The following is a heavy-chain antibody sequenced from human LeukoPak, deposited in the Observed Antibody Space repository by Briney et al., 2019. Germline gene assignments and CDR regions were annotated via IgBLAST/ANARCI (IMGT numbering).Heavy chain of an antibody. Sequence: PGGSLRLSCTASGFTFSNYAIHWVRQAPGKGLEWVAFTSSDGSSQYYADSVKGRFTMSRDNSKNTLYLEMKSLRTEDTAVYSCARDRPSTIFGVADYYYLDVWGKGTTVTVSS. V-gene: IGHV3-30*04. CDR2: TSSDGSSQ. D-gene: IGHD3-3*01. CDR3: ARDRPSTIFGVADYYYLDV. CDR1: GFTFSNYA. J-gene: IGHJ6*03.